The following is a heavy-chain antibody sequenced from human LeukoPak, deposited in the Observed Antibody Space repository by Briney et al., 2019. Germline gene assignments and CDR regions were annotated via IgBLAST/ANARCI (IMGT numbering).Heavy chain of an antibody. CDR1: GFTFSGYW. Sequence: GGSLRLSCAASGFTFSGYWMSWVRLAPGKGLEWVANIKQDGSDKYYVDSVKGRFTISRDDAKNSLYLQMNSLRVEDTAVYYCARIREVSSLYYFDYWGQGTLVTVSS. CDR3: ARIREVSSLYYFDY. CDR2: IKQDGSDK. D-gene: IGHD5/OR15-5a*01. J-gene: IGHJ4*02. V-gene: IGHV3-7*01.